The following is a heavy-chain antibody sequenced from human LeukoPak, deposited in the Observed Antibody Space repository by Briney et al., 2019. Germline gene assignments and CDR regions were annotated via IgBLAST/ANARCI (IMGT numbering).Heavy chain of an antibody. V-gene: IGHV3-23*01. D-gene: IGHD6-13*01. CDR1: GFTFSSYA. CDR3: ANRRAAGDH. Sequence: GGSLRLSCAASGFTFSSYAMSWVRQAPGKGLEWVSHISDSGDNTYYADSVKGRFTISRDNSKNTLYLQMNSLRVEDTAVYYCANRRAAGDHWGQGTLVTVSS. J-gene: IGHJ4*02. CDR2: ISDSGDNT.